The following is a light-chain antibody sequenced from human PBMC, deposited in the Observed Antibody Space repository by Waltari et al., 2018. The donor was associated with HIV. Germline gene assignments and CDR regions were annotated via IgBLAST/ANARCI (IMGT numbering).Light chain of an antibody. J-gene: IGKJ1*01. CDR2: GAS. CDR3: QQYGSSPHT. Sequence: EIVLTQSPGTLSLYPGERATLSCRASQSVSSSYLAWYQQKPGQAPRLLIHGASSRATGIPDRFSGSGSGTDVTLTISRLEPEDFAVYYCQQYGSSPHTFGQGTKVEIK. CDR1: QSVSSSY. V-gene: IGKV3-20*01.